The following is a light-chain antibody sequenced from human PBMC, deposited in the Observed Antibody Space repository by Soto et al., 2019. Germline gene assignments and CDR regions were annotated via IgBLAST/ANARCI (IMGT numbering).Light chain of an antibody. CDR3: QQRSNWPIT. CDR2: DAS. J-gene: IGKJ5*01. Sequence: EIVLTQSPATLSLSPGERATLSCRTSQSVSSYFAWYQQKPGRAPRLLIYDASNRATGIPARFIGSGSGTDLTLTIISLEPEDFAVYYCQQRSNWPITFGQGTRLEIK. V-gene: IGKV3-11*01. CDR1: QSVSSY.